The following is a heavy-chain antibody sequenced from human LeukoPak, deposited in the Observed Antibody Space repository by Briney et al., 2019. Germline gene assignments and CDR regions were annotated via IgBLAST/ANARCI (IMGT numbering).Heavy chain of an antibody. CDR2: ISAYNGNT. Sequence: ASVKVSCKASGYTFTSYGISWVRQAPGQGLEWMGWISAYNGNTNYAQKLQGRVTMTTDTSTSTAYMELSSLRSEDTAVYYCAREKIAARPSSYTKYLDYWGQGTLVTVSS. J-gene: IGHJ4*02. V-gene: IGHV1-18*01. CDR1: GYTFTSYG. CDR3: AREKIAARPSSYTKYLDY. D-gene: IGHD6-6*01.